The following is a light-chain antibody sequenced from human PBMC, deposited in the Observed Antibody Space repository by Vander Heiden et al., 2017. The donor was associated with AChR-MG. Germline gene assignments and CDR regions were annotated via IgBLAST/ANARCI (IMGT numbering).Light chain of an antibody. V-gene: IGKV1-39*01. J-gene: IGKJ2*03. CDR3: QESYNTPYS. CDR1: QSISIY. Sequence: QITQSPLPLSASVGDRVTITSRGSQSISIYLKWYQQRPRKAPKLLIYATSSLQSGVPSRFSGSGSRTDFTLTISSLQPEDFATYYCQESYNTPYSFGQGTNLEI. CDR2: ATS.